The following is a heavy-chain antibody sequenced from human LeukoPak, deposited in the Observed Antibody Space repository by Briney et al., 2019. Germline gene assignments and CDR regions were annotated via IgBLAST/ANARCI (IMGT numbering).Heavy chain of an antibody. D-gene: IGHD3-22*01. J-gene: IGHJ4*02. CDR2: ISGSGGST. Sequence: SGGSLRLSCAASGFTFSSYAMSWVRQAPGKGLEWVSAISGSGGSTYYADSVKGRFTISRDNSKNTLYLQMNSLRAEDTAVYYCAKSLRSTRYYYDSSGYYHTTDEYYFDYWGQGTLVTVSS. CDR3: AKSLRSTRYYYDSSGYYHTTDEYYFDY. CDR1: GFTFSSYA. V-gene: IGHV3-23*01.